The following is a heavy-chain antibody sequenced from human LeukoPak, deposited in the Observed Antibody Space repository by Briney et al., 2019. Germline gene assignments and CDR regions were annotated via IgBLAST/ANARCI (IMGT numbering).Heavy chain of an antibody. CDR3: ASAVATVSQIDY. J-gene: IGHJ4*02. V-gene: IGHV3-30*03. CDR2: ISYDGSNK. Sequence: GGALRISCAASGFTFSSYGMHWVRPAPGKGLGGGAVISYDGSNKYYADSVKGRFTISRDNSKNTLYLQMNSLRAEDTAVYYCASAVATVSQIDYWGQGTLVTVSS. CDR1: GFTFSSYG. D-gene: IGHD5-12*01.